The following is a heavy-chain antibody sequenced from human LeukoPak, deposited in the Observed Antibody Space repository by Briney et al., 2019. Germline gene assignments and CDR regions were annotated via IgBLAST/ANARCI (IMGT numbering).Heavy chain of an antibody. J-gene: IGHJ4*02. CDR1: GFTFSRSV. D-gene: IGHD3-9*01. Sequence: PGGSLRLSCATSGFTFSRSVMHWVRQAPGKGLEWVSGISGGGAIIKYAESVEGRFTISRDNSKNTLYLQLHSLRDEDAAIYFCAKDGGTGDFEWIWGGFFDYWGQGTLVTVSS. CDR3: AKDGGTGDFEWIWGGFFDY. V-gene: IGHV3-23*01. CDR2: ISGGGAII.